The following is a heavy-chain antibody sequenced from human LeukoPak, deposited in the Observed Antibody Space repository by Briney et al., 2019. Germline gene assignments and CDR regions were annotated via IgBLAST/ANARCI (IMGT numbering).Heavy chain of an antibody. V-gene: IGHV4-4*07. CDR3: AREGSWHNWFDP. CDR1: AGSISSYY. D-gene: IGHD6-13*01. CDR2: IYFGGPT. J-gene: IGHJ5*02. Sequence: SQTLSLTRSVSAGSISSYYCSWIRQPAGKGLEWSRRIYFGGPTTYNPSLKSRVTMSEDTSKNQFSLKLTSVTAADTAVYYCAREGSWHNWFDPWGQGTLVTVSS.